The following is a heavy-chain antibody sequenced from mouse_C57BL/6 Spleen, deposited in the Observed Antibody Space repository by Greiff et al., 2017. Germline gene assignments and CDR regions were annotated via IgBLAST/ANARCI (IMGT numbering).Heavy chain of an antibody. J-gene: IGHJ2*01. D-gene: IGHD1-1*01. CDR2: INPNNGGT. Sequence: EVQLQQSGPELVKPGASVKISCKASGYTFTDYYMNWVKQSHGKSLEWIGDINPNNGGTSYNQKFKGKATLTVDKSSSTAYMELRSLTSEDSAVYYCARYYYGCSPFDCGGQGTTLTVSS. CDR1: GYTFTDYY. CDR3: ARYYYGCSPFDC. V-gene: IGHV1-26*01.